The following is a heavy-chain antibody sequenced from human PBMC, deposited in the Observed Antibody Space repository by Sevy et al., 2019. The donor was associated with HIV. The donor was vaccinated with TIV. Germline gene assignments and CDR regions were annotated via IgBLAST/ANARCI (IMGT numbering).Heavy chain of an antibody. CDR2: ISYDGRNE. J-gene: IGHJ4*02. CDR3: ARDGGGDYFYY. V-gene: IGHV3-30*04. D-gene: IGHD3-10*01. Sequence: GGSLRLSCEASGFSFRRYAMHWVRQAPGKGLEWLTVISYDGRNEYYVDSVKGRFTISRDNSKNTLYLQMNSLRPEDTAIYYCARDGGGDYFYYWGQGTLVTVSS. CDR1: GFSFRRYA.